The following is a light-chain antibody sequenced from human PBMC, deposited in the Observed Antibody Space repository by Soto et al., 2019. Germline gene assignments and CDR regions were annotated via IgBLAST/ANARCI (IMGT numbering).Light chain of an antibody. CDR1: QGISSY. CDR3: QQYYSYPWT. CDR2: AAS. Sequence: AIRMTQSPSSLSASTGDRVTITCRASQGISSYLAWYQQKPGKAPKLLIYAASTLQSGVPSRFSGRGSGTVFALTIAWLQCADFATYYCQQYYSYPWTFGQGTKVDIK. J-gene: IGKJ1*01. V-gene: IGKV1-8*01.